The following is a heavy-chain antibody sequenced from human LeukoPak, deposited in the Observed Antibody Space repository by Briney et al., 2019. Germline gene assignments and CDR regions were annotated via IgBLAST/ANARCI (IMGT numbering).Heavy chain of an antibody. Sequence: GGSLRLSCAASGFTFSSYAMSWVRQAPGKGLEWVSAISGSGGSTYCADSVKGRFTISRDNSKNTLYLQMNSLRAEDTAVYYCAKDHGSGSYLGFDYWGQGTLVTVSS. CDR3: AKDHGSGSYLGFDY. J-gene: IGHJ4*02. V-gene: IGHV3-23*01. D-gene: IGHD3-10*01. CDR2: ISGSGGST. CDR1: GFTFSSYA.